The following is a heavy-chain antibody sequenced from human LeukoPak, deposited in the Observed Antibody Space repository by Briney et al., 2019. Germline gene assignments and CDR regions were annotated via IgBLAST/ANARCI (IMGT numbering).Heavy chain of an antibody. CDR2: ISGSGGST. D-gene: IGHD3-22*01. J-gene: IGHJ4*01. CDR1: GFTFSSYA. V-gene: IGHV3-23*01. CDR3: AKVSDYYDSSGYAY. Sequence: GGSLRLSCAASGFTFSSYAMSWVRQAPGKGLEWVSAISGSGGSTYYAELVKGRFTISRDNSKNTLYLQMNSLRAEDTAVYYCAKVSDYYDSSGYAYWGHGTLVTVSS.